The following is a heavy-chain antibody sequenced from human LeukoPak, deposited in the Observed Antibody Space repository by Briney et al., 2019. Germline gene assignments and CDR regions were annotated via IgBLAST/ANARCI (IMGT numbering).Heavy chain of an antibody. CDR1: GFTFSSYA. CDR3: ANNLGYSSVY. CDR2: ISGSGDST. Sequence: PGGSLRLSCAASGFTFSSYAMSWVRQAPGKGLEWVSAISGSGDSTNYADSVKGRFTIFRDNSKNMLYLQMNSLKAEDTAVYYCANNLGYSSVYWGQGTLVTASS. J-gene: IGHJ4*02. V-gene: IGHV3-23*01. D-gene: IGHD6-19*01.